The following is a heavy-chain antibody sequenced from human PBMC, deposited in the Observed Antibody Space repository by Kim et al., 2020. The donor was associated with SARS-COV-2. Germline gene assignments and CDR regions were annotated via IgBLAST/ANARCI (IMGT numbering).Heavy chain of an antibody. V-gene: IGHV4-31*03. CDR3: ARGLGYCSSTSCYTGPRRPWFDP. J-gene: IGHJ5*02. Sequence: SETLSLTCTVSGGSISSGGYYWSWIRQHPGKGLEWIGYIYYSGSTYYNPSLKSRVTISVDTSKNQFSLKLSSVTAADTAVYYCARGLGYCSSTSCYTGPRRPWFDPWGQGTLVTVSS. CDR1: GGSISSGGYY. D-gene: IGHD2-2*02. CDR2: IYYSGST.